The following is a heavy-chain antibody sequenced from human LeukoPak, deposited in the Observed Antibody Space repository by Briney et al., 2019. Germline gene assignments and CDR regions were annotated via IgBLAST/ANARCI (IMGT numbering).Heavy chain of an antibody. CDR2: IYPGDSDT. J-gene: IGHJ4*02. CDR3: ARPLEGDSSGYYAYD. V-gene: IGHV5-51*01. Sequence: GESLKVSCKGSGYSFTSYWIGWVRQMPGKGLEWMGIIYPGDSDTRYSPSFQGQVTISADKSISTAYLQWSSLKASDTAMYYCARPLEGDSSGYYAYDWGQGTLVTVSS. D-gene: IGHD3-22*01. CDR1: GYSFTSYW.